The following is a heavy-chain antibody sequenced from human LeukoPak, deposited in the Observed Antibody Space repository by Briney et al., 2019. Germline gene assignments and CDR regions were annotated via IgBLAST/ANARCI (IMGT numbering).Heavy chain of an antibody. CDR3: ARTTVTRYYGMDV. CDR1: GFTFSSYS. J-gene: IGHJ6*02. V-gene: IGHV3-21*01. CDR2: ISSSSSYI. Sequence: GGSLRLSCAASGFTFSSYSMNWVRQAPGKGLEWVSSISSSSSYIYYADSVKGRFTIPRDNAKNSLYLQMNSLRAEDTAVYYCARTTVTRYYGMDVWGQGTTVTVSS. D-gene: IGHD4-17*01.